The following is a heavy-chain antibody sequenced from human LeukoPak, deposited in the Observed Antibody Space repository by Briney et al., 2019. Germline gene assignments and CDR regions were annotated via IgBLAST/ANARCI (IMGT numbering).Heavy chain of an antibody. CDR2: IYYSGST. CDR1: GGSISSSSYY. CDR3: ARFSRWLPFEY. V-gene: IGHV4-39*07. J-gene: IGHJ4*02. D-gene: IGHD5-12*01. Sequence: SETLSLTRTVSGGSISSSSYYWGWVRQPPGKGLEWIGSIYYSGSTYYNPSLKSRVTILPDTSKNQFSLRLTSVTAADTAVYYCARFSRWLPFEYWGQGTLVTVSS.